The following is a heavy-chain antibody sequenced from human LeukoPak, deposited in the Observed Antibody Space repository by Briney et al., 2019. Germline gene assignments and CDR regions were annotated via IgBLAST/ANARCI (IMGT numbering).Heavy chain of an antibody. Sequence: PGGSLRLSCTTSEFSFRTYAMTWVRQAPGKGLEWVSTISVDDQGSTYYTDSVKGRFTISRDTSQNTLSLQMNSLRGEDTAVYYCARAAPITMIVVVEEGAFDIWGQGTMVTVSS. J-gene: IGHJ3*02. CDR3: ARAAPITMIVVVEEGAFDI. CDR2: ISVDDQGST. D-gene: IGHD3-22*01. CDR1: EFSFRTYA. V-gene: IGHV3-23*01.